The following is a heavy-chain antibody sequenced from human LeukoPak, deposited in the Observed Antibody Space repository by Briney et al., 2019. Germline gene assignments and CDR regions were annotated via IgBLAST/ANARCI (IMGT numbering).Heavy chain of an antibody. Sequence: GGSLRLSCAASGFNFSSYGMHWVRQAPGKGLEWVAFIRYDGSNKYYADSVKGRFTISRDNSKNTLYLQMNSLRAEDTAVYYCAKGQYYYDSSGYLYYWGQGTLVTVSS. CDR2: IRYDGSNK. V-gene: IGHV3-30*02. D-gene: IGHD3-22*01. CDR3: AKGQYYYDSSGYLYY. CDR1: GFNFSSYG. J-gene: IGHJ4*02.